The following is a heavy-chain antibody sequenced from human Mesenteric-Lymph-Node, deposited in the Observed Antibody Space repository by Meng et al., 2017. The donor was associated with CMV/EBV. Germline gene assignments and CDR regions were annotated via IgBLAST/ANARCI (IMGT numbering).Heavy chain of an antibody. Sequence: GGSLRLSCAASGFTFSSYAMHWVRQAPGKGLEYVSAISSNGGSTYYADSVKGRFTISGDNSKNTLYLQMGSLRAEDMAVYYCARGGIVGATLVYFDYWGQGTLVTVSS. V-gene: IGHV3-64*02. CDR1: GFTFSSYA. CDR3: ARGGIVGATLVYFDY. D-gene: IGHD1-26*01. CDR2: ISSNGGST. J-gene: IGHJ4*02.